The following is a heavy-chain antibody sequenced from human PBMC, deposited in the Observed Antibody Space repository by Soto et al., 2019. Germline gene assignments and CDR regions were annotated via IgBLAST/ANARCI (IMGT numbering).Heavy chain of an antibody. D-gene: IGHD1-26*01. CDR2: IDPRDSQT. V-gene: IGHV5-10-1*01. J-gene: IGHJ5*02. CDR3: ARLFCSTDTCDSWFDP. CDR1: GYTFTTFW. Sequence: GESLKISCTGFGYTFTTFWISWVRQMPGKGLEWMGRIDPRDSQTNYSPSFQGHVTISVDKSISTAYLQWDSLKASDTAMYYCARLFCSTDTCDSWFDPWGQGTLVTVSS.